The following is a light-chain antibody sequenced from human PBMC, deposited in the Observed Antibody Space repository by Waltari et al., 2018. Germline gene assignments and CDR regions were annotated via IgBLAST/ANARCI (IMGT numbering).Light chain of an antibody. Sequence: QSVLTQPPSASGTPGQRVTISCSGSSSNLGSNTVNWYQQLPGTAPKILIYSNNQRPSGVPDRFSGSKSGTSASLAISGLQPEDEADYYCAAWDDSLNGHYVFGTGTKVTVL. V-gene: IGLV1-44*01. CDR1: SSNLGSNT. J-gene: IGLJ1*01. CDR3: AAWDDSLNGHYV. CDR2: SNN.